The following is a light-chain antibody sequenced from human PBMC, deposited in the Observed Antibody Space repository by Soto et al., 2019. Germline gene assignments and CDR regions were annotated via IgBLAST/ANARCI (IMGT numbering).Light chain of an antibody. Sequence: EIVLTQSPGTLSLSPGERATLSCRASQSVSSSYLAWYQQKPGQAPRLLIYGASSRATGIPDRFSGSGSGTDFTLTISRLEPEAFAVYYCQQYGSSPLFTCGPGTKVDIK. CDR1: QSVSSSY. CDR3: QQYGSSPLFT. J-gene: IGKJ3*01. V-gene: IGKV3-20*01. CDR2: GAS.